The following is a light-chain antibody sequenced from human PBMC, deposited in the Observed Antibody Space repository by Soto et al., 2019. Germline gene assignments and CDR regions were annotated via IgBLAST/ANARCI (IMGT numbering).Light chain of an antibody. V-gene: IGKV3-20*01. CDR2: GVS. CDR1: QSVSSSY. Sequence: EIVLTQSPGTLSLSPGERATLSCRASQSVSSSYLAWYQQKPGQAPRLLIYGVSSRATGIPDRFSGSGSGTDFTLTISRLEPEDFAVYYCQHYGTSALFGPGTKVEIK. J-gene: IGKJ3*01. CDR3: QHYGTSAL.